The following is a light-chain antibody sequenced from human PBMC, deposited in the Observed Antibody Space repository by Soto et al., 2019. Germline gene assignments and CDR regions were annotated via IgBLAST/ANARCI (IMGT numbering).Light chain of an antibody. CDR1: QSVSSN. V-gene: IGKV3-15*01. CDR3: QQYNNWPLT. J-gene: IGKJ4*01. Sequence: EILMTQAAAELSMSPCEISTLSCRASQSVSSNLAWYQQKAGQAPRLLIYGASTGATGIPAKFSGSGSGTEFTLTISSLQSEDFAVYYCQQYNNWPLTFGGGTKVDIK. CDR2: GAS.